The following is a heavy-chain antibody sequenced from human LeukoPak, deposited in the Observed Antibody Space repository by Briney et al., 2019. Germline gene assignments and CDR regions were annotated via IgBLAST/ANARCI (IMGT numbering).Heavy chain of an antibody. Sequence: PGRSLRLSCAASGFTFSSYGMHWVRQAPGKGLEWVAVIWYDGSNKYYADSVKGRFTISRDNSKNTLYLQTNSLRAEDTAVYYCASNIVGATFDYWGQGTLVTVSS. CDR1: GFTFSSYG. CDR2: IWYDGSNK. D-gene: IGHD1-26*01. V-gene: IGHV3-33*01. J-gene: IGHJ4*02. CDR3: ASNIVGATFDY.